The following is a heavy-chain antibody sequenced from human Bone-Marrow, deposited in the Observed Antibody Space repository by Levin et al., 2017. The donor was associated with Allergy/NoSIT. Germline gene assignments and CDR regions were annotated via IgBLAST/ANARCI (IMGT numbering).Heavy chain of an antibody. CDR3: ARHLRWLQDAFDI. D-gene: IGHD5-24*01. J-gene: IGHJ3*02. Sequence: ASETLSLTCTVSGGTIISSSNYWGWVRQPPGKGLEWTGSIYYSGNAYYNPSLKSRVTISVDTSKNQFSLKMTSVAAADTAVYYCARHLRWLQDAFDIWGQGTMVTVSS. CDR1: GGTIISSSNY. CDR2: IYYSGNA. V-gene: IGHV4-39*01.